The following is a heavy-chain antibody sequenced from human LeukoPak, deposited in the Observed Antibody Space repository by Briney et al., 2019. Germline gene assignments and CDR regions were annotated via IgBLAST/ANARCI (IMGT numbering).Heavy chain of an antibody. D-gene: IGHD3-10*01. J-gene: IGHJ6*04. CDR1: GGTFSSYA. V-gene: IGHV1-69*13. Sequence: SVKVSCKTSGGTFSSYAISWVRQAPGQGLEWMGGTIPIFGTANYAQKFQGRVTITADESTSTAYMELSSLRSEDTAVYYCARDLRGVIPHYYGMDVWGKGTTVTVSS. CDR3: ARDLRGVIPHYYGMDV. CDR2: TIPIFGTA.